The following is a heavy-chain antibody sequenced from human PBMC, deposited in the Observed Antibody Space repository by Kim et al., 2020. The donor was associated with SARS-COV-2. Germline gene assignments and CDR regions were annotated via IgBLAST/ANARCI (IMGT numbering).Heavy chain of an antibody. V-gene: IGHV3-30*02. CDR3: AKDSAHSSSWYLYYYYGMDV. D-gene: IGHD6-13*01. Sequence: RFTISRDNSKNTLYLQRNSLRAEDTAVYYCAKDSAHSSSWYLYYYYGMDVWGQGTTVTVSS. J-gene: IGHJ6*02.